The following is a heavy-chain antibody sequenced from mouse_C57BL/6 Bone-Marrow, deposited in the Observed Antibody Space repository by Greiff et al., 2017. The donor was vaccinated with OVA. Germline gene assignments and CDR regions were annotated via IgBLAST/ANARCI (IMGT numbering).Heavy chain of an antibody. CDR1: GYTFTSYG. CDR3: ASSSACYGSSQLDY. V-gene: IGHV1-81*01. CDR2: IYPRSGNT. D-gene: IGHD1-1*01. Sequence: QVQLQQSGAELVRPGASVKLSCKASGYTFTSYGISWVKQRTGQGLEWIGEIYPRSGNTYYNEKFKGKATLTADKSSSTAYMELRSLTSEDSAVYFCASSSACYGSSQLDYWGQGTTLTVSS. J-gene: IGHJ2*01.